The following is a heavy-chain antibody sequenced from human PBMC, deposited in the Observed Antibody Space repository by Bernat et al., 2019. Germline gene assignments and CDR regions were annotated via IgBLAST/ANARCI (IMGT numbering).Heavy chain of an antibody. V-gene: IGHV3-72*01. CDR3: ARSLEDSSGHYNFDY. J-gene: IGHJ4*02. Sequence: EVRLVESGGGLVQPGGCLRLSCVASGFTFSDHYMDWVRQTPGKGLECVARSRDKANSYSTEYAASVKGRFTISRDDSKNVLYLQMNSLKIEDTASYYCARSLEDSSGHYNFDYWGQGTLVTVSS. D-gene: IGHD3-22*01. CDR1: GFTFSDHY. CDR2: SRDKANSYST.